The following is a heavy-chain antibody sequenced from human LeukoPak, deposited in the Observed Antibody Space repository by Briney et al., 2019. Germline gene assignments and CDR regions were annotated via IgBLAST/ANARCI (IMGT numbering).Heavy chain of an antibody. CDR2: IYYSGST. J-gene: IGHJ4*02. V-gene: IGHV4-59*08. CDR3: ARYPMTYCSSSSCADY. Sequence: SETLSLTCTVSGGSISGDYWSWIRQSLQGLEWIGYIYYSGSTNYNPSLKSRVTISVDTSKNQFSLKLSSVTAADTAVYYCARYPMTYCSSSSCADYWGQGTLVTVSS. D-gene: IGHD2-2*01. CDR1: GGSISGDY.